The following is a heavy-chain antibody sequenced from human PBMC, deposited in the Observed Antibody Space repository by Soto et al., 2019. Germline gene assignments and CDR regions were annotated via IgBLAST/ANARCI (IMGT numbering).Heavy chain of an antibody. Sequence: QVQLQESGPGLVKPSGTLSLTCAVSSGSIFSSNWWSWVRQPPGKGLEWIGETRNSGGANYNPSLQSRVTISVDRSKNHFFLELHSVTAADTAVYYCASHLVMAGTRGFDHWGLGTLVTVSS. CDR2: TRNSGGA. CDR1: SGSIFSSNW. CDR3: ASHLVMAGTRGFDH. V-gene: IGHV4-4*02. D-gene: IGHD6-19*01. J-gene: IGHJ4*02.